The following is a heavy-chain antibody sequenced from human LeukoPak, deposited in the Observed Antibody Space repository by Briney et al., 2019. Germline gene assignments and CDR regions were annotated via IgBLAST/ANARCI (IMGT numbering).Heavy chain of an antibody. CDR3: ARDGFGYSYGLFVSDYYYYYTDV. D-gene: IGHD5-18*01. J-gene: IGHJ6*03. V-gene: IGHV3-48*01. Sequence: GGSLRLSCAASGFTFSSYSMNWVRQAPGKGLEWVSYISSSSSTIYYADSVKGRFTISRDNAKNSLYLQMNSLRAEDTAVYYCARDGFGYSYGLFVSDYYYYYTDVWGKGTTVTISS. CDR1: GFTFSSYS. CDR2: ISSSSSTI.